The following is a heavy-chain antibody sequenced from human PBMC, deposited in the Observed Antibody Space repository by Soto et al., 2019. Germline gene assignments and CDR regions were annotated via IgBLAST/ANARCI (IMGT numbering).Heavy chain of an antibody. D-gene: IGHD5-18*01. V-gene: IGHV4-31*03. J-gene: IGHJ4*02. CDR2: IYYSGST. Sequence: PSETLSLTCTVSGGSISSGGYYWSWIRQHPGKGLEWIGYIYYSGSTYYNPSLKSRVTISVDTSKNQFSLKLSSVTAADTAVYYCARSGYSYGPNKLLYWGQGTLVT. CDR1: GGSISSGGYY. CDR3: ARSGYSYGPNKLLY.